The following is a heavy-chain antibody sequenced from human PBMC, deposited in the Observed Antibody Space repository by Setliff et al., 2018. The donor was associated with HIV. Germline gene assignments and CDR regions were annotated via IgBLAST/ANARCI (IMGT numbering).Heavy chain of an antibody. D-gene: IGHD3-16*01. V-gene: IGHV1-69-2*01. Sequence: GASVKVSCKASGYTFTDRFITWFQQAPGKGREWMGRRYPRGDGTIYAERFRGRLTFTADTSTHTGYMQLDNLKSEDTAMYFCAAGPFNWGQYFWGHGTLVTVSS. CDR1: GYTFTDRF. J-gene: IGHJ4*01. CDR2: RYPRGDGT. CDR3: AAGPFNWGQYF.